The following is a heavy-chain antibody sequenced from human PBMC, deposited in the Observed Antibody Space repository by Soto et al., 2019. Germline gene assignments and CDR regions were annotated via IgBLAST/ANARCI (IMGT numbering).Heavy chain of an antibody. CDR1: GFTVSSNY. CDR2: IYSGGST. V-gene: IGHV3-53*02. J-gene: IGHJ4*02. Sequence: EVQLVETGGGLIQPGGSLRLSCAASGFTVSSNYMSWVRQAPGKGLEWVSVIYSGGSTYYADSVKGRFTISRDNSKNTLYLQMNSLRAEDTAVYYCARAGSSLGPYYFDYWGQGTPVTVSS. CDR3: ARAGSSLGPYYFDY. D-gene: IGHD6-13*01.